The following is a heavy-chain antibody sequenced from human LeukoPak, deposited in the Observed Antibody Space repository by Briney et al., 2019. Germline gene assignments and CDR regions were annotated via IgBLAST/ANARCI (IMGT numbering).Heavy chain of an antibody. D-gene: IGHD3-10*01. CDR1: GYTFTGYY. CDR3: AKGREYVDFFDY. J-gene: IGHJ4*02. Sequence: ASAKVSCKASGYTFTGYYMYWVRHAPGQGLEWMGWIDPNSGGTNYAQKFQGRVTMTRDTSISTAYMELSRLRSDDTAVYYCAKGREYVDFFDYWGQGTLVTVSS. V-gene: IGHV1-2*02. CDR2: IDPNSGGT.